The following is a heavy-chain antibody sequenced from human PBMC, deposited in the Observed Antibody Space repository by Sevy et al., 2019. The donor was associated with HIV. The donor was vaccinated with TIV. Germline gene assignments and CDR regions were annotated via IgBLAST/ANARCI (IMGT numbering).Heavy chain of an antibody. D-gene: IGHD3-22*01. CDR3: ARPSGSSGYYDFQH. CDR1: GFTFNSYP. CDR2: RSYDGSSK. J-gene: IGHJ1*01. Sequence: GGSLRLSCAASGFTFNSYPMHWVRQAPGKGLEWVAFRSYDGSSKYYADSVKGRFTISRDISRNTLYLQMNSLRPEDTALYYCARPSGSSGYYDFQHWGQCTLVTVSS. V-gene: IGHV3-30*04.